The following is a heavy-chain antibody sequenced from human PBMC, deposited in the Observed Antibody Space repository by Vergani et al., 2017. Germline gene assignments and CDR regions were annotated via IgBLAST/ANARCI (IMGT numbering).Heavy chain of an antibody. D-gene: IGHD2-2*01. CDR3: AKDHCSEGSTSCYAFDY. CDR1: GFTFSSYA. CDR2: ISGSGGST. V-gene: IGHV3-23*04. J-gene: IGHJ4*02. Sequence: EVQLVESGGGLVQPGRSLRLSCAASGFTFSSYAMSWVRQAPGKGLEWVSAISGSGGSTYYADSVKGRFTISRDNSKNTLYLQMNSLRAEDTAVYYCAKDHCSEGSTSCYAFDYWGQGTLVTVSS.